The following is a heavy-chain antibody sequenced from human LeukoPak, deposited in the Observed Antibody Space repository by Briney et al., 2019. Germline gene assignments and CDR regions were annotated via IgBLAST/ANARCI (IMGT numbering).Heavy chain of an antibody. CDR2: ISSSSSYI. D-gene: IGHD5-24*01. J-gene: IGHJ6*02. CDR1: GFTFSSYS. V-gene: IGHV3-21*01. CDR3: ARGYGDGYNGVDYDGMDV. Sequence: SGGSLRLSCAASGFTFSSYSMNWVRQAPGKGLEWVSSISSSSSYIYYADSVKGRFTISRDNAKNSLYLQMNSLRAEDTAVYYCARGYGDGYNGVDYDGMDVWGQGTTVTVSS.